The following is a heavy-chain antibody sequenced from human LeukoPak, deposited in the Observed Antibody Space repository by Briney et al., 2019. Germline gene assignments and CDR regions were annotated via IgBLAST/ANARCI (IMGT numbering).Heavy chain of an antibody. CDR3: AREVYSSSFRFDP. D-gene: IGHD6-13*01. V-gene: IGHV3-7*01. J-gene: IGHJ5*02. CDR2: IKKDGSEK. CDR1: GFTFSNYW. Sequence: GGSLRLSCAASGFTFSNYWMTWVRQAPGKGLEWVANIKKDGSEKNYVDSVKGRFTISRGNAKNSLYLQMNSLRAEETAVYYCAREVYSSSFRFDPWGQGTLVTVSS.